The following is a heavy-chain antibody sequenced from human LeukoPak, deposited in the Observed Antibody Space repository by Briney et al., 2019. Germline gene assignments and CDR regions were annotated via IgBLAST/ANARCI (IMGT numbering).Heavy chain of an antibody. CDR1: GYTFTGYY. V-gene: IGHV1-2*02. CDR3: ARDPNIAAEFDY. J-gene: IGHJ4*02. Sequence: ASVKVSCKASGYTFTGYYIHWVRQAPGQGLEWMGWINPNSGGTNYAQKFQGRVTMTRDTSISTAYMELSRLRSDDTAVYYCARDPNIAAEFDYWGQGTLVTVSS. D-gene: IGHD6-13*01. CDR2: INPNSGGT.